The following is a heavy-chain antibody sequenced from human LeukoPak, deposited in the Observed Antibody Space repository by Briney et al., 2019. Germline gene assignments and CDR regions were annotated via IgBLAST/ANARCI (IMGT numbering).Heavy chain of an antibody. Sequence: GGSLRLSCAASGFIVSSNYMNWVRQAPGKGLEWVSSISDDSNYIYYADSVKGRFTISRDNAKNSLYLQMNSLRAEDTAVYYCANHLACGSTSCPSFDYWGQGTLVTVSS. CDR3: ANHLACGSTSCPSFDY. J-gene: IGHJ4*02. D-gene: IGHD2-2*01. CDR2: ISDDSNYI. V-gene: IGHV3-21*01. CDR1: GFIVSSNY.